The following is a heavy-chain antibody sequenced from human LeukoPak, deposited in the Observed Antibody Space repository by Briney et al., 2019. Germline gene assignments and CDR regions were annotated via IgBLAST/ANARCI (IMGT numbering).Heavy chain of an antibody. CDR1: GFTFSSYA. Sequence: PGVSLRLSCAASGFTFSSYAMSWVRQDPGKGLEWVSAISGSGGSTYYADSVKGRFTISRDNSKNTLYLQMNSLRAEDTAVYYCAKVQVTMVRGVNDYWGQGTLVTVSS. J-gene: IGHJ4*02. D-gene: IGHD3-10*01. V-gene: IGHV3-23*01. CDR2: ISGSGGST. CDR3: AKVQVTMVRGVNDY.